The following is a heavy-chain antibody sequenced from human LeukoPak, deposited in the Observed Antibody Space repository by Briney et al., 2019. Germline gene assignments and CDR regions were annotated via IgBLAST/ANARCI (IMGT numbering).Heavy chain of an antibody. D-gene: IGHD4-17*01. CDR1: GYTFTGYY. V-gene: IGHV1-2*06. CDR2: INPNSGGT. J-gene: IGHJ3*02. Sequence: ASVKVSCKASGYTFTGYYMHWVRQAPGQGLEWMGRINPNSGGTNYAQKFQGRVTMTRDTSISTAYMELSRLRSDDTAVYYCVRATGDQRSNAFYIWGQGTMVTVSS. CDR3: VRATGDQRSNAFYI.